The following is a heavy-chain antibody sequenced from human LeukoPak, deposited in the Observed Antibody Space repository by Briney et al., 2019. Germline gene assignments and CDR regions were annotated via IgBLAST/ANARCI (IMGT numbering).Heavy chain of an antibody. CDR3: ARDNLAGRGYYYGMDV. Sequence: GGSLRLSRAASGFTFSSYWMSWVRQAPGKGLEWVANIKQDGSEKYYVDSVKGRFTISRDNAKNSLYLQMNSLRAEDTAVYYCARDNLAGRGYYYGMDVWGQGTTVTVSS. CDR2: IKQDGSEK. J-gene: IGHJ6*02. V-gene: IGHV3-7*01. CDR1: GFTFSSYW.